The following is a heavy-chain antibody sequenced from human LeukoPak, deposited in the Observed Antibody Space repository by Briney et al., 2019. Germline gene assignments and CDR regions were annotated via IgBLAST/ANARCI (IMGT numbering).Heavy chain of an antibody. Sequence: QSGGSLRLSRAASGFTFSSYAMSWVRQAPGKGLEGVSAISGSGGSTYYADSVKGRFTISRDNSKNTLYLQMNSLRAEDTAVYYCAKECVDTAMADYWGQGTLVTVSS. D-gene: IGHD5-18*01. CDR1: GFTFSSYA. CDR3: AKECVDTAMADY. J-gene: IGHJ4*02. CDR2: ISGSGGST. V-gene: IGHV3-23*01.